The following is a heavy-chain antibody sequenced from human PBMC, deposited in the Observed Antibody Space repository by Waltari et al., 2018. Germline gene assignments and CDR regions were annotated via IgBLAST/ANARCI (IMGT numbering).Heavy chain of an antibody. V-gene: IGHV3-30*01. CDR3: GREGGTSGYSGYLDT. CDR1: ALTYRTSL. CDR2: MSYDGFSK. D-gene: IGHD2-15*01. Sequence: QVQLVESGGGVVQTGRSLRLSCAAPALTYRTSLIHWVRQAPGKGLEWVAAMSYDGFSKYDADSVKGRFSIGRDDSQNTVYLQANSLTTEDTAVYYCGREGGTSGYSGYLDTWGQGTLVTVSS. J-gene: IGHJ4*02.